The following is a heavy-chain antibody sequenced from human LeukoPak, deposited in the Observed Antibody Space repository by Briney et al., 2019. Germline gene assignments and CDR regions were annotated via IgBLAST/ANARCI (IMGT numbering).Heavy chain of an antibody. V-gene: IGHV3-23*01. CDR1: GFTFSNYA. CDR3: AKDLQDYYGSGSYYNVLGGAFDY. D-gene: IGHD3-10*01. CDR2: ISGSGGSS. Sequence: GGSLRLSCAASGFTFSNYAMSWARQAPGKGLEWVSGISGSGGSSYYPDSVKGRFTISRDHSKNTLYLQMNSLRAEDTAVYYCAKDLQDYYGSGSYYNVLGGAFDYWGQGTLVTVSS. J-gene: IGHJ4*02.